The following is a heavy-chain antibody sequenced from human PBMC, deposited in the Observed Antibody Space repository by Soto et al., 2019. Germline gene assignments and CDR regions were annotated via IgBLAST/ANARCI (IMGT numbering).Heavy chain of an antibody. Sequence: QITLKESGPTLVKPTQPLTLTCTFSGFSLSTSGVGVGWIRQPPGKALEWLALIYWDDDKRYSPSLKSRLTITKDTSKNQVVLTMTNMDPVDTATYYCAHSYIYGYSYAHYFDYWGQGTLVTVSS. CDR1: GFSLSTSGVG. D-gene: IGHD5-18*01. V-gene: IGHV2-5*02. CDR2: IYWDDDK. J-gene: IGHJ4*02. CDR3: AHSYIYGYSYAHYFDY.